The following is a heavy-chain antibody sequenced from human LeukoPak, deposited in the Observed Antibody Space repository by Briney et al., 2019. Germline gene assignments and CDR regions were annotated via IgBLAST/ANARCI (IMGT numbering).Heavy chain of an antibody. CDR2: ISYDGSNK. CDR3: AKEIRFLEWLPNFDY. CDR1: GFTFSSYG. J-gene: IGHJ4*02. Sequence: PGGSLRLSCAASGFTFSSYGMHWVRQAPGKGLEWVAVISYDGSNKYYADSVKGRFTISRDNSKNTLYLQMNSLRAEDTAVYYCAKEIRFLEWLPNFDYWGQGTLVTVSS. V-gene: IGHV3-30*18. D-gene: IGHD3-3*01.